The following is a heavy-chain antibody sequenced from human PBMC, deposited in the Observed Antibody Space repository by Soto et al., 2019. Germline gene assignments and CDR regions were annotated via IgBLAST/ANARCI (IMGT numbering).Heavy chain of an antibody. D-gene: IGHD3-22*01. Sequence: HPGGSLRLSCAASGFTFSSYAMDWVRQAPGKGLEWVALISYDGSNKYYADSVKGRFTISRDNSKNTLYLQMNSLRAGDKAVYYCGSERYYYDSSGSLDYWGQGTLVTVSS. V-gene: IGHV3-30-3*01. CDR2: ISYDGSNK. CDR3: GSERYYYDSSGSLDY. J-gene: IGHJ4*02. CDR1: GFTFSSYA.